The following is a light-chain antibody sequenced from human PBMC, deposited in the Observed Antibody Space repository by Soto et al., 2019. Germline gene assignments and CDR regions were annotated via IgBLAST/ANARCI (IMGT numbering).Light chain of an antibody. V-gene: IGKV3-20*01. CDR3: QQYDSSRT. J-gene: IGKJ1*01. CDR1: QSVSSSY. Sequence: PGERATLSCRASQSVSSSYLAWYQQKPGQAPRLLIYGASSRATGIPDRFSGSGSGTDFTLTISRLEPEDFAVYYCQQYDSSRTFGQGTKVDIK. CDR2: GAS.